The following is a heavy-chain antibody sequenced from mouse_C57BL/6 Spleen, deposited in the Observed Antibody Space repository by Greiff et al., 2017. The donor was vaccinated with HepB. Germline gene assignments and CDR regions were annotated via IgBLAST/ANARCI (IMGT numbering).Heavy chain of an antibody. CDR3: AIHYYGSSYDYAMDY. V-gene: IGHV7-3*01. J-gene: IGHJ4*01. CDR1: GFTFTDYY. CDR2: IRNKANGYTT. D-gene: IGHD1-1*01. Sequence: EVNVVESGGGLVQPGGSLSLSCAASGFTFTDYYMSWVRQPPGKALEWLGFIRNKANGYTTEYSASVKGRFTISRDNSQSILYLQMNALRAEDSATYYCAIHYYGSSYDYAMDYWGQGTSVTVSS.